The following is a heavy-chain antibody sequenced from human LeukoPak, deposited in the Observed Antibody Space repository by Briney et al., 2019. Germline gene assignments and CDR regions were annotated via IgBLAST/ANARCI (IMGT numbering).Heavy chain of an antibody. CDR2: IYYSGST. Sequence: SETLSLTCTVSGGSISSYYWSWIRQPPGKGLEWIGYIYYSGSTNYNPSLKSRVTMSVDTSKNQFSLKLSSVTAADTAVYYCARHRIAAAYIDYWGQGTLVTVSS. J-gene: IGHJ4*02. D-gene: IGHD6-13*01. CDR1: GGSISSYY. CDR3: ARHRIAAAYIDY. V-gene: IGHV4-59*08.